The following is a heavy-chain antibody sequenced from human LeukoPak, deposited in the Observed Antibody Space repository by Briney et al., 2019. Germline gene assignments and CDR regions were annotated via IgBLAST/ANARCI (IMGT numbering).Heavy chain of an antibody. CDR2: ISWNSGSI. J-gene: IGHJ3*02. CDR3: AKGHTYYYDSSGYSRDAFDI. CDR1: GFTFDDYA. Sequence: SLRLSCAASGFTFDDYAMHWVRQAPGKGLEWVSGISWNSGSIGYADSVKGRFTISRDNAKNSLYLQMNSLRAEDMALYYCAKGHTYYYDSSGYSRDAFDIWGQGTMATVSS. V-gene: IGHV3-9*03. D-gene: IGHD3-22*01.